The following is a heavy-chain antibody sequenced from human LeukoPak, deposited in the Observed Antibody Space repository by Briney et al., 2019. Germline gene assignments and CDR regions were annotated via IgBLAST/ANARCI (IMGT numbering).Heavy chain of an antibody. CDR3: AADYRDAFDI. CDR2: INHSGNT. V-gene: IGHV4-59*01. CDR1: GGSISDYY. J-gene: IGHJ3*02. D-gene: IGHD5-12*01. Sequence: PSETLSLTCTVSGGSISDYYWTWIRQPPGKGLEWIGYINHSGNTKYNPSLKSRVSISSDTSKNNFSLRLSSVTAADTAVYYCAADYRDAFDIWGQGTMVTVSS.